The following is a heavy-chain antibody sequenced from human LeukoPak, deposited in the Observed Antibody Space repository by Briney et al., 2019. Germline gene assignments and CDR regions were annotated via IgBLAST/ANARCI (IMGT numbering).Heavy chain of an antibody. D-gene: IGHD1-26*01. J-gene: IGHJ5*02. CDR2: MNPNSGNT. CDR1: GYTFTSYD. Sequence: ASVKVSCKASGYTFTSYDINWVRQATGQGLEWMGWMNPNSGNTGYAQKFQGRVTMTRNTSISTAYMELSSLRSEDTAVYYCATGSGSYYWFDPWGQGTLVTVSS. V-gene: IGHV1-8*01. CDR3: ATGSGSYYWFDP.